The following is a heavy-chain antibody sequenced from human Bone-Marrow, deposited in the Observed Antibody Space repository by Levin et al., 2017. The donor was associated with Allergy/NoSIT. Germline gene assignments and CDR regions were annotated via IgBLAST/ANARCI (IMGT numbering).Heavy chain of an antibody. CDR1: GFTVGNNY. J-gene: IGHJ4*02. CDR2: IYSGGGT. Sequence: GGSLRLSCAASGFTVGNNYVAWVRQAPGKGLDWISVIYSGGGTYYADSVKGRFTFSRDKSKNTVYLQMNSLRVEETAVYYCSSAPGFSDYWGQGTLVTVSS. V-gene: IGHV3-66*01. CDR3: SSAPGFSDY.